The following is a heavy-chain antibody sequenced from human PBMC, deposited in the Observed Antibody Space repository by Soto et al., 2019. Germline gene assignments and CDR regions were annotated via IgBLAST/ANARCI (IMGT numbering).Heavy chain of an antibody. V-gene: IGHV1-18*01. J-gene: IGHJ6*02. D-gene: IGHD2-2*01. CDR3: ARTRGSHHLYYYYGMDV. CDR1: GYTFTSYG. CDR2: ISAYNGNT. Sequence: AASVKVSCKASGYTFTSYGISWVRQAPGQGLEWMGWISAYNGNTNYAQKLQGRVTMTTDTSTSTAYMELRSLRSDDTAVYYCARTRGSHHLYYYYGMDVWGQGTTVTVSS.